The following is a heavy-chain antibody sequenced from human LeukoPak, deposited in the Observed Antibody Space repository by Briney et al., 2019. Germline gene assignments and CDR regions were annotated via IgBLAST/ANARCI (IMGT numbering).Heavy chain of an antibody. CDR2: IWNAGTNT. J-gene: IGHJ4*02. CDR3: VGDTPPGGDYYLDY. Sequence: GGSLRLSCAASGFSFSTYGMHWVRQAPGKGLEWVALIWNAGTNTYYADSVKGRFTISRDKSKNTLYLQINSMGAEDTAVYYCVGDTPPGGDYYLDYWGQGTLVIVSS. V-gene: IGHV3-33*01. CDR1: GFSFSTYG. D-gene: IGHD3-16*01.